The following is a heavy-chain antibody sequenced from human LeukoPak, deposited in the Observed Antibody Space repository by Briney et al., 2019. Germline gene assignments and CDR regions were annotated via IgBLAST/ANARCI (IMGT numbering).Heavy chain of an antibody. CDR3: ARGSYSSSWSTRTYWYFDL. D-gene: IGHD6-13*01. V-gene: IGHV3-33*01. CDR2: IWYDGSNK. Sequence: PGRSLRLSCAASGFTFSSYGMHWVRQAPGKGLEWVAVIWYDGSNKYYADSVKGRFTISRDNSKNTLYLQMNSLRAEDTAVYYCARGSYSSSWSTRTYWYFDLWGRGTLVTVSS. CDR1: GFTFSSYG. J-gene: IGHJ2*01.